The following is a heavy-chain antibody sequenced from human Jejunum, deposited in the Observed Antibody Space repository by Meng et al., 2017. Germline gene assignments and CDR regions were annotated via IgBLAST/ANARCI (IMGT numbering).Heavy chain of an antibody. CDR1: GFTFSSYA. Sequence: GESLKISCAASGFTFSSYAMSWVRQAPGKGLEWVSVISSGGDTKSYADSVKGRFTISRDTSKNTLELQMNSLRADDTALYYCARGGKSLAGHDYWGQGTLVTVSS. D-gene: IGHD6-19*01. V-gene: IGHV3-23*01. CDR2: ISSGGDTK. J-gene: IGHJ4*02. CDR3: ARGGKSLAGHDY.